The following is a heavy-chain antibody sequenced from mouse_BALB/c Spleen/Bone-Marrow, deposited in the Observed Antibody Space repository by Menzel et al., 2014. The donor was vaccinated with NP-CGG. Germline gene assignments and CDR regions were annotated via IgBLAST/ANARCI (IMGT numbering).Heavy chain of an antibody. Sequence: EVKLVESGGGLVQPGGSLKLSCAASGFDFSRYWTTWVRQAPGKGLEWIGEINPASSTINYTPSLKDKFIISRDNAKNTLYLQMSKVRSEDTALYYCAKNYYYGYVAYWGQGTLVTVSA. V-gene: IGHV4-1*02. CDR1: GFDFSRYW. D-gene: IGHD1-2*01. CDR3: AKNYYYGYVAY. CDR2: INPASSTI. J-gene: IGHJ3*01.